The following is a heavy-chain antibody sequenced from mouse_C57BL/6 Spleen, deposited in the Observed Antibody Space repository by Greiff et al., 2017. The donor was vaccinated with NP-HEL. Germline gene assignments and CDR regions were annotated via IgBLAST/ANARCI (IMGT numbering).Heavy chain of an antibody. CDR1: GFTFSDYG. CDR3: ARPKHNYGVFDY. V-gene: IGHV5-17*01. Sequence: EVQLVESGGGLVKPGGSLKLSCAASGFTFSDYGMHWVRQAPEQGLEWVAYISSGSSTIYYADPVQGRFTISRDNAKNTLFLQMTSLRSEDTAMYYCARPKHNYGVFDYWGQGTTLTVSS. D-gene: IGHD1-2*01. J-gene: IGHJ2*01. CDR2: ISSGSSTI.